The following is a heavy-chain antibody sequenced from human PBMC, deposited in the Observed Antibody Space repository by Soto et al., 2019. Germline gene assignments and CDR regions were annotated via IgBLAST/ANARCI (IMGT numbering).Heavy chain of an antibody. J-gene: IGHJ4*02. CDR3: AKASTIFGVVTAFDY. CDR2: ISGSGGST. CDR1: GFAFSSYA. Sequence: GGSLRLSCAASGFAFSSYAMSWVRQAPGKGLEWVSAISGSGGSTYYADSVKGRFTISRDNSKNTLYLQMNSLRAEDTAVYYCAKASTIFGVVTAFDYWGQGTLVTVSS. V-gene: IGHV3-23*01. D-gene: IGHD3-3*01.